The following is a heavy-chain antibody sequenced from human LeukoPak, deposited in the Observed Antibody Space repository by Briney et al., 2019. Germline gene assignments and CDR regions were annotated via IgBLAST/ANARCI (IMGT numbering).Heavy chain of an antibody. CDR3: ARRRPSIFGVVMPWDY. J-gene: IGHJ4*02. D-gene: IGHD3-3*01. V-gene: IGHV4-39*01. Sequence: SETLSLTCTVSGGSISSSSYYWGWLRQPTGKGLEWIGSIYYSGSTYYNPSLKSRVTISVDTSKNQFSLKLSSVTAADTAVYYCARRRPSIFGVVMPWDYWGQGTLVTVSS. CDR2: IYYSGST. CDR1: GGSISSSSYY.